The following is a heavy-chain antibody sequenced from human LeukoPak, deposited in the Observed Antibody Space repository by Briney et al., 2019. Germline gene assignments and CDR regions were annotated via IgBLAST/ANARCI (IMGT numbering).Heavy chain of an antibody. CDR2: INWNGGST. D-gene: IGHD2-2*01. J-gene: IGHJ6*03. V-gene: IGHV3-20*04. CDR3: ARVTTGCSSTSCRPHYYYYYYMDV. CDR1: GFTFDDYG. Sequence: GGSLRLSCAASGFTFDDYGMSWVRQAPGKGLEWVSGINWNGGSTVYADSVKGRFTISRDNAKNSLYLQMNSLRAEDTALYYCARVTTGCSSTSCRPHYYYYYYMDVWGKGTTVTVSS.